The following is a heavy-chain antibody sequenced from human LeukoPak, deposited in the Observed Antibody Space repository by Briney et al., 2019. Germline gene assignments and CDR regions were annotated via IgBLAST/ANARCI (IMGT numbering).Heavy chain of an antibody. CDR1: GFTFSSYA. Sequence: GGSLRLSCAASGFTFSSYAMSWVRQAPGKGLEWVSAISGSGGSTYYADSVKGRFTVSRDNSENALYLQMNSLRAEDTAVYYCAKAYGSGSYYFDYWGQGTLVTVSS. CDR2: ISGSGGST. CDR3: AKAYGSGSYYFDY. D-gene: IGHD3-10*01. J-gene: IGHJ4*02. V-gene: IGHV3-23*01.